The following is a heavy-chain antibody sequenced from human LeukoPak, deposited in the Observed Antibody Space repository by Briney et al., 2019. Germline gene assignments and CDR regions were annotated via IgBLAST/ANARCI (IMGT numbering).Heavy chain of an antibody. CDR1: GGSVSSGSYY. D-gene: IGHD1-26*01. CDR3: ARGSIVGARLDY. J-gene: IGHJ4*02. CDR2: IYYSGST. Sequence: SETLSLTCTVSGGSVSSGSYYCSWIRQPPGKGLEWIGYIYYSGSTNYNPSLKSRVTISIDTSKNQFSLKLSSVTAADTAVYYCARGSIVGARLDYWGQGTLVTVSS. V-gene: IGHV4-61*01.